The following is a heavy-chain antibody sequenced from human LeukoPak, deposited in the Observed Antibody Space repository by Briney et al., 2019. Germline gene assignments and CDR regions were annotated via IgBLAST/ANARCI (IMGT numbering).Heavy chain of an antibody. Sequence: SETLSLTCTVSGGSISSGSYYWGWIRQPPGKGLEWIGSIYYSGSTYYNPSLKSRVTISVDTSKNQFSLKLSSVTAADTAVYYCARGGPYSSGWYYFDYWGQGTLVTVSS. J-gene: IGHJ4*02. CDR1: GGSISSGSYY. CDR2: IYYSGST. D-gene: IGHD6-19*01. V-gene: IGHV4-39*07. CDR3: ARGGPYSSGWYYFDY.